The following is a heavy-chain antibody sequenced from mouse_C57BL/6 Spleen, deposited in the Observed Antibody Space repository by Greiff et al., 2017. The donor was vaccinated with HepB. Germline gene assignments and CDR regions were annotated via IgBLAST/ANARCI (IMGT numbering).Heavy chain of an antibody. D-gene: IGHD2-5*01. Sequence: QVQLKQSGAELVRPGASVTLSCKASGYTFTDYEMHWVKQTPVHGLEWIGAIDPETGGTAYNQKFKGKAILTADKSSSTAYMELRSLTSEDSAVYYCTRREISVYYSNFEFAYWGQGTLVTVSA. V-gene: IGHV1-15*01. CDR3: TRREISVYYSNFEFAY. CDR1: GYTFTDYE. CDR2: IDPETGGT. J-gene: IGHJ3*01.